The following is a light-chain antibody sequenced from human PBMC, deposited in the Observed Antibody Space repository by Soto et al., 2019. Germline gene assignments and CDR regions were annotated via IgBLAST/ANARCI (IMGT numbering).Light chain of an antibody. CDR1: QSVSSSY. CDR2: GAS. V-gene: IGKV3-20*01. Sequence: ESVLTQSPGTLSLSPGERATLSCRASQSVSSSYLAWYQQKPGQAPRLLIYGASSRATGIPDRFSGSGSGTDFTLTISRLEPEDFAVYYCQQYRTFGPGTKVDIK. CDR3: QQYRT. J-gene: IGKJ3*01.